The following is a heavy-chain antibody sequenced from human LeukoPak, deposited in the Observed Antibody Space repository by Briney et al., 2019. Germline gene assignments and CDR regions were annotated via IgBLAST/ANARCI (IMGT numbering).Heavy chain of an antibody. J-gene: IGHJ4*02. D-gene: IGHD1-26*01. CDR2: IYSGGRT. V-gene: IGHV3-66*01. CDR3: ARGAGKSGGYWSSPPSHFDC. CDR1: GFSVGCKD. Sequence: GGSLSLSYAASGFSVGCKDINWVRQAPGKGLEWVSVIYSGGRTYYADSVQGRFTISRDSSENTLHLQINILRAEDTAVYYCARGAGKSGGYWSSPPSHFDCWGQGTLVTVSS.